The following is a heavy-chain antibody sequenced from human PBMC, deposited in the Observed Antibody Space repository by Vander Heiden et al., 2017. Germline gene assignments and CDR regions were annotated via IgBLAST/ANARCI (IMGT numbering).Heavy chain of an antibody. J-gene: IGHJ6*02. V-gene: IGHV3-33*01. CDR2: LWYDGSNK. CDR3: ARDSLPYYSYYYGMDV. Sequence: QVQLVESGGGEVQPGRSLRLSCAASGFTFGSYGTHWVRQVQGKGLEWVAVLWYDGSNKYYADSVKGRFTISRDNSKNTLYLQMNSLRAGDTAVYYCARDSLPYYSYYYGMDVWGQGTTVTVSS. D-gene: IGHD2-15*01. CDR1: GFTFGSYG.